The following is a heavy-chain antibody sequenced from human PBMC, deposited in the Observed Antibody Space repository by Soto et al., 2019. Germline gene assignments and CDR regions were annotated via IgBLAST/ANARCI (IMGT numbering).Heavy chain of an antibody. D-gene: IGHD6-6*01. CDR3: ARSPPAARPLYYYMDV. Sequence: EVQLVESGGGLVKPGGSLRLSCAASGFTFSSYSMNWVRQAPGKGLEWVSSISSGSSYIYYADSVKGRFTISRDNAKNSLYLQMNSLRAEDTAVYYCARSPPAARPLYYYMDVWGKGTMVTVSS. CDR2: ISSGSSYI. J-gene: IGHJ6*03. V-gene: IGHV3-21*01. CDR1: GFTFSSYS.